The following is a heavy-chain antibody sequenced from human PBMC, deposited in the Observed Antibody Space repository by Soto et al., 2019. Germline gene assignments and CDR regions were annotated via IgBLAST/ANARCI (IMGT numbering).Heavy chain of an antibody. J-gene: IGHJ4*02. CDR1: GGSISSGGYY. Sequence: QVQLQESGPGLVKPSQTLSLTCTVSGGSISSGGYYWSWIRQHPGKGLEWIGYIYYSGSTYYNPSLKSRVTLSVDPSKNQMSLKLSSVTAADTAVYYCARSTGSFDWLTFDYWGQGTLVTVSS. D-gene: IGHD3-9*01. V-gene: IGHV4-31*03. CDR2: IYYSGST. CDR3: ARSTGSFDWLTFDY.